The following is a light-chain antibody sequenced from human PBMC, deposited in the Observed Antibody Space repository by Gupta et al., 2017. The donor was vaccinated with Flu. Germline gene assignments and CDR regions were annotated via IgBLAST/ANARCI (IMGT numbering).Light chain of an antibody. CDR3: MQALQTSPT. CDR1: QSLLHVNGYNY. Sequence: ETVMTQSPLALSVTPGEAASISCRSSQSLLHVNGYNYLDWYLQKPGQPPQLLIYLASNRASGGTDRWIGGGAGTTFTPKISRVEAEDVWIYYCMQALQTSPTFGQGTKVEIK. V-gene: IGKV2-28*01. J-gene: IGKJ1*01. CDR2: LAS.